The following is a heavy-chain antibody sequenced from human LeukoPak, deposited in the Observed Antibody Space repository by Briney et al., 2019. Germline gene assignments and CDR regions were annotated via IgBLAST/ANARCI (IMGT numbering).Heavy chain of an antibody. J-gene: IGHJ5*02. CDR2: INHSGST. V-gene: IGHV4-34*01. Sequence: SETLSLTCAVYGGSFSGYYWSWIRQPPGKGLEWIGEINHSGSTNYNPSLKSRVTISVDTSKNQFSLKLSSVTAADTAVYYCARGRYSGYERKLNWFDPWGQGTLVTVSS. CDR3: ARGRYSGYERKLNWFDP. D-gene: IGHD5-12*01. CDR1: GGSFSGYY.